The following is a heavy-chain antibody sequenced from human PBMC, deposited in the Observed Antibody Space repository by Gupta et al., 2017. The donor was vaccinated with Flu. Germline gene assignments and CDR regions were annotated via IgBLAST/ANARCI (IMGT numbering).Heavy chain of an antibody. CDR1: GYTFTGYT. CDR3: ARRAGTGAWYTGVDC. CDR2: INPKSGDT. V-gene: IGHV1-2*02. J-gene: IGHJ4*02. Sequence: QVQLVQSGAEVKTPGASVKVSCQASGYTFTGYTLHWVRQAPGQGLEWMGWINPKSGDTNYARKFQGRVTMTRDTAISTAYMELSRLTSDDAAVFYCARRAGTGAWYTGVDCWGQGTLVTVSS. D-gene: IGHD6-13*01.